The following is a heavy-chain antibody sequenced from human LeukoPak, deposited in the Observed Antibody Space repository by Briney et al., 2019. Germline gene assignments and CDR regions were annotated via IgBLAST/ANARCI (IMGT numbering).Heavy chain of an antibody. CDR3: ARDRVVVTATAPPSYYYYGMDV. V-gene: IGHV4-30-2*01. CDR2: IYRSGST. CDR1: GGSISSGDYS. Sequence: SETLSLTCAVSGGSISSGDYSWNWVRQPPGKGLEWTGYIYRSGSTYYNPSLKSRVSISGDRSKNQFSLRLTSVTAADTAVYYCARDRVVVTATAPPSYYYYGMDVWGQGTTVTVS. D-gene: IGHD2-15*01. J-gene: IGHJ6*02.